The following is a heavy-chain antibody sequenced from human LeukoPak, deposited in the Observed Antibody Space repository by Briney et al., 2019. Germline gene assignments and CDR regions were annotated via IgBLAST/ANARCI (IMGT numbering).Heavy chain of an antibody. J-gene: IGHJ4*02. D-gene: IGHD6-13*01. Sequence: GGSLRLSCEASVFTFSSYWMSSVRQAPGEGREWAANIREDGSEKQYVHSARGGFTIFRHNAKNSLYLQMNRLRPEDTAVYHCATKYSSSLYYWGQGTLVTVSS. CDR2: IREDGSEK. CDR3: ATKYSSSLYY. CDR1: VFTFSSYW. V-gene: IGHV3-7*01.